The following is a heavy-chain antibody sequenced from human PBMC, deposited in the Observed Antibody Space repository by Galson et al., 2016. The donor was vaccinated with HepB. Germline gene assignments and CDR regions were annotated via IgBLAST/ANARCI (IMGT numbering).Heavy chain of an antibody. CDR3: ARDPGTICRGINYHFDL. CDR2: ICSDGNEK. D-gene: IGHD1-1*01. J-gene: IGHJ4*02. V-gene: IGHV3-30-3*01. Sequence: SLRLSCAASGFTFGNYVMHWVRQTPGMGLAWVAVICSDGNEKYYADSVQGRFTLSRDNSKNTLYLQMDSLRLEDTALYYCARDPGTICRGINYHFDLWGQGSLVTVSS. CDR1: GFTFGNYV.